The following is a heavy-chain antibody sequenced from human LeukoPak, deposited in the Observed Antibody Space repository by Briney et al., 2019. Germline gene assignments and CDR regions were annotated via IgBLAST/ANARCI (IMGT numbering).Heavy chain of an antibody. CDR1: GFTFSNAW. CDR2: IKSKTDGGTT. V-gene: IGHV3-15*01. CDR3: TTELDYDSSGYWTWTFSC. D-gene: IGHD3-22*01. J-gene: IGHJ4*02. Sequence: PGGSLRLSWAASGFTFSNAWMSWVRHAPGKGLEWVGRIKSKTDGGTTDYAAPVKGRFTISRDDSKNTLYLQMNSLKTEDTAVYYCTTELDYDSSGYWTWTFSCWGQGTLVTVSS.